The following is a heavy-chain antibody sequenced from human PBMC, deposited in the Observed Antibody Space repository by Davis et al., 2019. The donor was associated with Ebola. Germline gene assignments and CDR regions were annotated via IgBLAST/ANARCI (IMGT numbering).Heavy chain of an antibody. Sequence: ASVKVSCKASGYTFATFAINWVRQAPGQGLEWMGWINTRTGNPTYAQGFTGRFDFSLDTSVTTASLQISSLKAEDTAVYYCARDLTPSGNYYSPAFDIWGQGTMVTVSS. V-gene: IGHV7-4-1*02. CDR2: INTRTGNP. J-gene: IGHJ3*02. CDR1: GYTFATFA. D-gene: IGHD1-26*01. CDR3: ARDLTPSGNYYSPAFDI.